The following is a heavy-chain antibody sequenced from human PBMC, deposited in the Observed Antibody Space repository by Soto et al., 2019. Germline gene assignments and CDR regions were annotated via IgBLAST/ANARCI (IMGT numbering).Heavy chain of an antibody. D-gene: IGHD2-8*02. CDR1: GFSFSDAW. CDR2: IKSKADGGTT. CDR3: STVSHFTGILVRLDY. J-gene: IGHJ4*01. V-gene: IGHV3-15*07. Sequence: GGSLRLSCAASGFSFSDAWINWVRQAPGKGLEWVGRIKSKADGGTTDFAAPMKGRFAVSRDDSKNLAYLQIYSLKTEDTAVFYCSTVSHFTGILVRLDYWGHGTLVTVSS.